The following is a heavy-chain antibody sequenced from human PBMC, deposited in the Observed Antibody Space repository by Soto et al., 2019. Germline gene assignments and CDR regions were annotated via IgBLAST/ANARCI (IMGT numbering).Heavy chain of an antibody. Sequence: EVQLVESGGGLVQPGGSLRLSCAVSGFTFSSYSMNWVRQAPGKGLEWVSYISSSSSTIYYADSVKGRFTISRDNAKNSLDLQMNSLRDEDTAVYYCAREGVYYYYGMDVWGQGTTVTVSS. CDR3: AREGVYYYYGMDV. CDR2: ISSSSSTI. D-gene: IGHD3-16*01. J-gene: IGHJ6*02. V-gene: IGHV3-48*02. CDR1: GFTFSSYS.